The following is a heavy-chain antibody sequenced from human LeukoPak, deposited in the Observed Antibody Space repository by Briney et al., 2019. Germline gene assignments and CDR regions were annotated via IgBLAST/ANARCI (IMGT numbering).Heavy chain of an antibody. CDR1: GVSIFSFY. CDR3: ATGRSIRYFDY. Sequence: SETLSLTCTVSGVSIFSFYWNWVRQPPGKGLEWIGYTHYSGSTNYNLSLKSRVTISVDTSKSQFSLKLTSATAADTAVYYCATGRSIRYFDYWGQGTLLTVSS. V-gene: IGHV4-59*08. J-gene: IGHJ4*02. D-gene: IGHD3-9*01. CDR2: THYSGST.